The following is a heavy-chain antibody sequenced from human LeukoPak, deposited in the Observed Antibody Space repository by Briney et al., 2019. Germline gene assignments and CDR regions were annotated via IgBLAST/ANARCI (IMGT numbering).Heavy chain of an antibody. CDR1: GDSVSSNSAA. CDR3: ARGKYCSSSSCYLWFDP. Sequence: SQTLSLTCAISGDSVSSNSAAWNWIRQSPSRGLEWLGRTYYRSKWYNDYAVSVKSRIIINPDTSKNQFSLQLNSVTPEDTAVYYCARGKYCSSSSCYLWFDPWGQGTLVTVSS. CDR2: TYYRSKWYN. J-gene: IGHJ5*01. V-gene: IGHV6-1*01. D-gene: IGHD2-2*01.